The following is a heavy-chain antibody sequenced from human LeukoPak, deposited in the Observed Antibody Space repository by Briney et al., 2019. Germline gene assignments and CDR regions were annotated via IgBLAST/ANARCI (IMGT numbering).Heavy chain of an antibody. CDR3: AKHMTSVTTNFEH. D-gene: IGHD4-17*01. CDR1: GFTFSSYA. V-gene: IGHV3-23*01. Sequence: GGSLRLSCAASGFTFSSYAMSWVRQAPGKGLEWVSVISASGGRTSYADSVKGRFTVSRDNSENTLYLQMNGLRAEDTAVYYCAKHMTSVTTNFEHWGQGTLVTSSS. CDR2: ISASGGRT. J-gene: IGHJ4*02.